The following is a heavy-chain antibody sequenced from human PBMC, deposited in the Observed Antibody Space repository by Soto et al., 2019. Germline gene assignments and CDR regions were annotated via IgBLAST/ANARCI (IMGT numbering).Heavy chain of an antibody. CDR3: ARDFGYSYGSLHY. D-gene: IGHD5-18*01. J-gene: IGHJ4*02. Sequence: LRLSCAASGFTFSSYGMHWVRQAPGKGLEWVAVIWYDGSNKYYANSVKGRFTISRDDSKNTLYLQMNSLRAEDTAVYYCARDFGYSYGSLHYWGQGTLVTVSS. CDR2: IWYDGSNK. CDR1: GFTFSSYG. V-gene: IGHV3-33*01.